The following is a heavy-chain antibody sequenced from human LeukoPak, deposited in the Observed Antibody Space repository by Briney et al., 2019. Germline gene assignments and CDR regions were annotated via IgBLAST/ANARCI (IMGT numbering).Heavy chain of an antibody. J-gene: IGHJ4*02. CDR3: ARGGGYSYGFGIVATPRPRAYYFDY. V-gene: IGHV4-34*01. CDR1: GGSFSGYY. D-gene: IGHD5-12*01. Sequence: SETLSLTCVVHGGSFSGYYWSWIRQPPGKGLEWIGEINHSGSTNYNPSLKSRVTISVDTSKNQFSLKLSSVTAADTAVYYCARGGGYSYGFGIVATPRPRAYYFDYWGQGTLVTVSS. CDR2: INHSGST.